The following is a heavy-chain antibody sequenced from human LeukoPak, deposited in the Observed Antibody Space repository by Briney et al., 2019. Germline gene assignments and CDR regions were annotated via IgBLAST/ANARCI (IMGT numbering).Heavy chain of an antibody. J-gene: IGHJ4*02. CDR2: ISGSGGST. Sequence: GGSLRLSCAASGFTFSYYEMIWFRQAPGKGLEWVSAISGSGGSTYYADSVKGRFTISRDNSKNTLYLQMNSLRAEDTAVYYCAKVRVTAIPSRVDYWGQGTLVTVSS. CDR1: GFTFSYYE. V-gene: IGHV3-23*01. CDR3: AKVRVTAIPSRVDY. D-gene: IGHD2-21*02.